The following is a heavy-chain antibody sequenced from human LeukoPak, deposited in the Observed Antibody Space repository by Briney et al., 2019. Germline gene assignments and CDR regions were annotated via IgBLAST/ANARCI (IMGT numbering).Heavy chain of an antibody. V-gene: IGHV3-48*04. D-gene: IGHD3-3*01. CDR3: ARGSYYDFWSGYPGDAFDI. Sequence: GGSLRLSCAASGFTFSSYSMNWVRQAPGKGLEWVSYISSSGSTIYYADSVKGRFTISRDNAKNSLYLQMNSLRAEDTAVYYCARGSYYDFWSGYPGDAFDIWGQGTMVTVSS. J-gene: IGHJ3*02. CDR2: ISSSGSTI. CDR1: GFTFSSYS.